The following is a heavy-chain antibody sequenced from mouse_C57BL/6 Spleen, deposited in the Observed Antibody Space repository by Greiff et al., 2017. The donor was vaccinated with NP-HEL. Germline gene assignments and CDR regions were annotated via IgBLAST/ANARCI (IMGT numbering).Heavy chain of an antibody. CDR2: IDPSDSYT. CDR3: ARGRPTPRTGFDY. J-gene: IGHJ2*01. Sequence: VQLQQPGAELVRPGTSVKLSCKASGYTFTSYWMHWVKQRPGQGLEWIGVIDPSDSYTNYNQKFKGKATLTVDTSSSTAYMQRSSLTSEDSAVYYCARGRPTPRTGFDYWGQGTTLTVSS. V-gene: IGHV1-59*01. CDR1: GYTFTSYW. D-gene: IGHD2-10*01.